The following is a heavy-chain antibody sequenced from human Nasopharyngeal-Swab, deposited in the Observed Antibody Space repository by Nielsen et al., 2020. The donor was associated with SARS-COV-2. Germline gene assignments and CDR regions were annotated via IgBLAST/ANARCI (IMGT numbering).Heavy chain of an antibody. J-gene: IGHJ5*02. CDR3: ARVWQDFYNWFDP. Sequence: RQAPGKGLEWIGSIYYSGSTNYNPSLKSRVTISVDTSKNQFSLKLSSVTAADTAVYYCARVWQDFYNWFDPWGQGTLVTVSS. CDR2: IYYSGST. D-gene: IGHD2/OR15-2a*01. V-gene: IGHV4-39*07.